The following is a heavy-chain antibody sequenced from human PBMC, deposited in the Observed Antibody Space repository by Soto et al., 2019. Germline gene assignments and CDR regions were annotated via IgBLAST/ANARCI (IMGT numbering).Heavy chain of an antibody. V-gene: IGHV3-23*01. CDR1: GFTFSSYA. J-gene: IGHJ4*02. D-gene: IGHD3-10*01. CDR3: AKVWFAESWAHFDY. CDR2: FSGRGTGT. Sequence: EVQLLESGGDLVQPGGSLRLSCAASGFTFSSYAMSWVRQAPGKGLEWVSTFSGRGTGTYYADSVKGRFTISRDNSKNTLYLQLNSLRADDTAVYYCAKVWFAESWAHFDYWGQGTPVTVSS.